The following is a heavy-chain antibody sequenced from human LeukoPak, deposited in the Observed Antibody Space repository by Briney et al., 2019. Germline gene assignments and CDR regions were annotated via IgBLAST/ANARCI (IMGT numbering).Heavy chain of an antibody. V-gene: IGHV1-2*02. CDR1: GYTFTGYY. J-gene: IGHJ6*02. Sequence: ASVKVSCKASGYTFTGYYMHWVRRAPGQGLEWMGWINPNSGGTNYAQKFQGRVTMTRDTSISTAYMELSRLRSDDTAVYYCARACSDFWSGYYYYYGMDVWGQGTTVTVSS. CDR3: ARACSDFWSGYYYYYGMDV. D-gene: IGHD3-3*01. CDR2: INPNSGGT.